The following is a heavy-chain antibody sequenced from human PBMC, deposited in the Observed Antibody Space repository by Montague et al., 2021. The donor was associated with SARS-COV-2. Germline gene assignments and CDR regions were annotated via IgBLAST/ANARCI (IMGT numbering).Heavy chain of an antibody. CDR3: ARLRDGVVPSPILGVRPYYSYSYMDV. Sequence: SETLSLTCAVHGTSFSGYHWTCISHTPGKGPEWICEINHGGSTKYSPSLKSRLTISADTSKNQFSLKLTSVAAADTAVYYCARLRDGVVPSPILGVRPYYSYSYMDVWEGGTTVTVSS. CDR1: GTSFSGYH. D-gene: IGHD2-15*01. V-gene: IGHV4-34*01. J-gene: IGHJ6*03. CDR2: INHGGST.